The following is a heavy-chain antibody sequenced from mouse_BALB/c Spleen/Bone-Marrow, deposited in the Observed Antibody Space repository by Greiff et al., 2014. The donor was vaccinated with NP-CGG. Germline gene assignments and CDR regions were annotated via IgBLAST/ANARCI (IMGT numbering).Heavy chain of an antibody. D-gene: IGHD1-1*01. J-gene: IGHJ2*01. Sequence: VQLQQSGAELVKPGASVKLSCTASGFNIKDTYMHWVKQRPEQGLEWTGRIDPANVNTKYDPKFQGKATITADTSSNTAYLRLSSLTSEDTAVYYCASYVYGYYFDYWGQGTTLTVSS. CDR3: ASYVYGYYFDY. V-gene: IGHV14-3*02. CDR1: GFNIKDTY. CDR2: IDPANVNT.